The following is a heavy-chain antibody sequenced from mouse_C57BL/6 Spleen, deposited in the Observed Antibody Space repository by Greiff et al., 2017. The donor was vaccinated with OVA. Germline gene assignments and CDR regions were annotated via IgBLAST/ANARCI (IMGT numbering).Heavy chain of an antibody. CDR2: IYPGNSDT. Sequence: VQLQQSGTVLARPGASVKMSCKTSGYTFTSYWMHWVKQRPGQGLEWIGAIYPGNSDTSYNQKFKGKAKLTAVTSASTACMELSSLTNEDSAVYDCTGSITTVVAYYFDYWGQGTTLTVSA. D-gene: IGHD1-1*01. J-gene: IGHJ2*01. CDR1: GYTFTSYW. V-gene: IGHV1-5*01. CDR3: TGSITTVVAYYFDY.